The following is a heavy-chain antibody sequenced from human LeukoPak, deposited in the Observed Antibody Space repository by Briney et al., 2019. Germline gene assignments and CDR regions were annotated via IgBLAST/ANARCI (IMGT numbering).Heavy chain of an antibody. V-gene: IGHV1-24*01. CDR1: GYTLTELS. J-gene: IGHJ6*04. CDR3: ATVPSGYYGSGSYSNVYYYYGMDV. D-gene: IGHD3-10*01. CDR2: FDPEDGET. Sequence: ASVKVSCKVSGYTLTELSMHWVRQAPGKGLEWMGGFDPEDGETIYAQKFQGRVTMTEDTSTDKAYMELSSLRSEDTAVYYCATVPSGYYGSGSYSNVYYYYGMDVWGKGTTVTVSS.